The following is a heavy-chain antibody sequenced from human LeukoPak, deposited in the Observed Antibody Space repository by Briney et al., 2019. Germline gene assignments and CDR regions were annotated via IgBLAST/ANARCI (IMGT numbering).Heavy chain of an antibody. D-gene: IGHD2/OR15-2a*01. Sequence: KPSETLSLTCVVYGGSPSGYYWSWIRQPPGKGLQWIGESNHGGSTNYNPSLKSRVTISVDTSKNQFSLQLSSVTAADTAVYYCARGNISRFDPWGQGTLVTVSS. CDR2: SNHGGST. V-gene: IGHV4-34*01. CDR1: GGSPSGYY. CDR3: ARGNISRFDP. J-gene: IGHJ5*02.